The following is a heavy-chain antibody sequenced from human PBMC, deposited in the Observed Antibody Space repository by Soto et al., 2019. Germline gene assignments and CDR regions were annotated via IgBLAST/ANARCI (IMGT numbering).Heavy chain of an antibody. J-gene: IGHJ5*01. CDR1: GASVINDY. CDR2: VYDSGST. Sequence: PSETLSLTCTVTGASVINDYWNWIRQPPGKGLEWIGFVYDSGSTSYNSSLKSRLTISVDTSKNQFSLKLSSVTAADTAVYYCVRQVGATGSYSYDACGQGTMVPVSS. D-gene: IGHD1-26*01. CDR3: VRQVGATGSYSYDA. V-gene: IGHV4-59*02.